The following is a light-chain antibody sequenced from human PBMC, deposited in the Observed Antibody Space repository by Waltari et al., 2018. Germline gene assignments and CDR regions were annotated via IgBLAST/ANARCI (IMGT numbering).Light chain of an antibody. V-gene: IGKV3-20*01. CDR1: QSVGRY. CDR2: DAS. J-gene: IGKJ1*01. CDR3: QHYGRLPVT. Sequence: EIVLTQSPGTLSLSPGERATLSCGASQSVGRYLAWYQQKPGRAPRLLLYDASSRATGIPDRFSGSGFGTDFSLTSSRLEPEDFAVYYCQHYGRLPVTFGQGTKVEIK.